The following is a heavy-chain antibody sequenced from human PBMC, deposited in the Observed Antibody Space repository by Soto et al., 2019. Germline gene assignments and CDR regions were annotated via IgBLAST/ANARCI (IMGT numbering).Heavy chain of an antibody. J-gene: IGHJ4*02. CDR3: ARFAKEENPKVGSWYYFDY. Sequence: SETLSLTCTVSGGSISSGGYFWSWVRQHPGKGLEWIGNIYYSGRTYYNPSLKSRVTISVDTSKNQFSLKLSSVTTADTAVYYCARFAKEENPKVGSWYYFDYWGQGTRVTVSS. CDR2: IYYSGRT. V-gene: IGHV4-31*03. CDR1: GGSISSGGYF. D-gene: IGHD6-13*01.